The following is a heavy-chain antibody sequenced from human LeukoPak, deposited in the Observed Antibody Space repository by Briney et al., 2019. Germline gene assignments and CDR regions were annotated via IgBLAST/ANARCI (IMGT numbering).Heavy chain of an antibody. CDR2: ISGSGGST. J-gene: IGHJ3*02. CDR3: AKDRIPSYDSSGYYYIDAFDI. Sequence: PGGSLRLSCAASGFTFSSYSMNWVRQAPGKGLEWVSAISGSGGSTYYADSVKGRFTISRDNSKNTLYLQMNSLRAEDTAVYYCAKDRIPSYDSSGYYYIDAFDIWGQGTMVTVSS. V-gene: IGHV3-23*01. D-gene: IGHD3-22*01. CDR1: GFTFSSYS.